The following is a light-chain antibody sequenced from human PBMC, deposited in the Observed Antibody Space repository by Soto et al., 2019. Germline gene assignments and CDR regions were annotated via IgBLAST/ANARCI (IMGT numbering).Light chain of an antibody. V-gene: IGLV2-18*02. CDR2: EVS. CDR3: YSFTTSDTYV. Sequence: QSVLTQPPSVSGSPGQSVTISCSGTSSDVGSYNHVSWYQQAPGTAPKLMIYEVSNRPSGVPDRFSGSKSGNTASLTISGLQPEDEADYYCYSFTTSDTYVFGPGTKSPS. CDR1: SSDVGSYNH. J-gene: IGLJ1*01.